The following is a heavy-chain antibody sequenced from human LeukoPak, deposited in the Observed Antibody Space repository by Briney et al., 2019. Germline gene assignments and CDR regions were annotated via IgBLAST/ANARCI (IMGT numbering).Heavy chain of an antibody. D-gene: IGHD2-21*02. Sequence: PGGSLTLSCAASGFTFSDYYMSWIRQAPGKGLEWVSYISSSSSYTNYANSVKGRFTIYRDNAKNSLYLQMNSLRAEDMDVYYCARAVVVTALKYFDYWGQGTLVTVSS. CDR3: ARAVVVTALKYFDY. J-gene: IGHJ4*02. V-gene: IGHV3-11*06. CDR2: ISSSSSYT. CDR1: GFTFSDYY.